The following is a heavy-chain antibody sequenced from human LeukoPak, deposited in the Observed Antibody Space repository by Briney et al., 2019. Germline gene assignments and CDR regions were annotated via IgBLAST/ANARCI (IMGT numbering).Heavy chain of an antibody. Sequence: GGSLRLSCAASGFTFSNAWMSWVRQAPGKGLEWVGRIKSKTDGGTTEYAAPVKGRFTIARDDSKNTLYVHRNRLKAEDTTVCYCTTDLQYDILTGYSANWGPGTLVTVSS. CDR2: IKSKTDGGTT. CDR3: TTDLQYDILTGYSAN. CDR1: GFTFSNAW. V-gene: IGHV3-15*01. J-gene: IGHJ4*02. D-gene: IGHD3-9*01.